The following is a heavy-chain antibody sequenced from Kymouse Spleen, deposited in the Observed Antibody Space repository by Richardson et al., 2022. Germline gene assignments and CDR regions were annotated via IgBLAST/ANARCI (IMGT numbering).Heavy chain of an antibody. D-gene: IGHD6-19*01. CDR3: ARDRRYSSGSYYYYYGMDV. V-gene: IGHV3-74*01. CDR2: INSDGSST. Sequence: EVQLVESGGGLVQPGGSLRLSCAASGFTFSSYWMHWVRQAPGKGLVWVSRINSDGSSTSYADSVKGRFTISRDNAKNTLYLQMNSLRAEDTAVYYCARDRRYSSGSYYYYYGMDVWGQGTTVTVSS. CDR1: GFTFSSYW. J-gene: IGHJ6*02.